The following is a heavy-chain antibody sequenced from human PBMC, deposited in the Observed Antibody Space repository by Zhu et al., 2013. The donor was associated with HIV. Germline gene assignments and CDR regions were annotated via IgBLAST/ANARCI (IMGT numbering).Heavy chain of an antibody. D-gene: IGHD6-13*01. Sequence: QVQLVQSGAEVKKPGASVKVSCKASGYTFTGYYMHWVRQAPGQGLEWMGWINPNSGGTNYAQKFQGRVTMTRDTSISTAYMELSRLRSDDTAVYYCARDSSSWYPLHYYYYYMDVWGKGTTGHRLL. CDR2: INPNSGGT. J-gene: IGHJ6*03. CDR1: GYTFTGYY. CDR3: ARDSSSWYPLHYYYYYMDV. V-gene: IGHV1-2*02.